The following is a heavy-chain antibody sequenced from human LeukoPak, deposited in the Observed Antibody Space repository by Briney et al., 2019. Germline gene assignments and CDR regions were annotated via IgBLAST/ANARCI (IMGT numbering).Heavy chain of an antibody. CDR2: ISSSSSYI. CDR3: ARDHYDILTGYYKH. Sequence: GGSLRLSCAASGFTFNSYTMNWVRQAPGKGLEWVSSISSSSSYIYYSDSVKGRFTISRDNSKNTLYLQMNSLRAEDTAVYYCARDHYDILTGYYKHWGQGTLVTVSS. D-gene: IGHD3-9*01. V-gene: IGHV3-21*01. CDR1: GFTFNSYT. J-gene: IGHJ4*02.